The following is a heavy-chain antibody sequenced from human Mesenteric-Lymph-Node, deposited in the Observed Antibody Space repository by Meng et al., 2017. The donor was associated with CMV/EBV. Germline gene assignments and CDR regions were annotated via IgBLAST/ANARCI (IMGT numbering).Heavy chain of an antibody. Sequence: SCKASGYPCTGYYMHWVRQAPGQGLEWMGRINPNSGDTNYAQKFQGRVTMTRDTSISTAYMELSRLRSDDTAVYYCAREMLGSGDYWGQGTLVTVSS. CDR2: INPNSGDT. V-gene: IGHV1-2*06. CDR3: AREMLGSGDY. J-gene: IGHJ4*02. CDR1: GYPCTGYY. D-gene: IGHD3-10*01.